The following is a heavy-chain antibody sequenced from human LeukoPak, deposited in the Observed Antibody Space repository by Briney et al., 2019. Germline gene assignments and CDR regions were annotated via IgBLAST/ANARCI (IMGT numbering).Heavy chain of an antibody. Sequence: GESLKITCKGSGYSFTSFWIGWVRQMPGKGLVWRGSIYPGDSDTRYSPSFQGKVTISADKSISTAYLQWSSLKASYNAMYYCARQYSGRPFAPWGQGTLVTVSS. CDR1: GYSFTSFW. D-gene: IGHD1-26*01. V-gene: IGHV5-51*01. J-gene: IGHJ5*02. CDR3: ARQYSGRPFAP. CDR2: IYPGDSDT.